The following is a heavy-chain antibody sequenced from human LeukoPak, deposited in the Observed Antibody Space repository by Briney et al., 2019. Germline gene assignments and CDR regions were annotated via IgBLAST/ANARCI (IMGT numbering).Heavy chain of an antibody. CDR3: AREGGIAAAGTFFDY. CDR2: TSIDGSNQ. Sequence: GGSLRLSCAASGFTFSNYGMHWVRQAPGQGLEWVAVTSIDGSNQYYGDSVKGRFTISRDNAKNSLYLQMNSLRAEDTAVYYCAREGGIAAAGTFFDYWGQGTLVTVSS. CDR1: GFTFSNYG. D-gene: IGHD6-13*01. V-gene: IGHV3-30*03. J-gene: IGHJ4*02.